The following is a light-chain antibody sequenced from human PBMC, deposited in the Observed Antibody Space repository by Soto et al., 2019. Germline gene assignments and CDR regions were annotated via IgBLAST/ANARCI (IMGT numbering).Light chain of an antibody. CDR3: SSYTSISTRV. Sequence: QSALTQPASVSGSPGQSITISCTGTSSDVGSYNYVSWYQQHPGKAPKLMIYEVSNRPSGVSNRFSGSKSGNTASLTISGLQAEDEANYSCSSYTSISTRVFAGGTQLTVL. V-gene: IGLV2-14*01. CDR1: SSDVGSYNY. CDR2: EVS. J-gene: IGLJ3*02.